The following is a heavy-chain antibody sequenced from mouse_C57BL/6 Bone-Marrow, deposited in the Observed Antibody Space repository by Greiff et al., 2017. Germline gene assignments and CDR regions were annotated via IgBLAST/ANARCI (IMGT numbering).Heavy chain of an antibody. CDR1: GYAFSSSW. CDR3: ARGGVTSGY. D-gene: IGHD2-2*01. J-gene: IGHJ2*01. Sequence: VQGVESGPELVKPGASVKISCKASGYAFSSSWMNWVKQRPGKGLEWIGRIYPGDGDTNYNGKFKGKATLTADKSSSTAYMQLSSLTSEDSAVYFCARGGVTSGYWGQGTTLPVSS. V-gene: IGHV1-82*01. CDR2: IYPGDGDT.